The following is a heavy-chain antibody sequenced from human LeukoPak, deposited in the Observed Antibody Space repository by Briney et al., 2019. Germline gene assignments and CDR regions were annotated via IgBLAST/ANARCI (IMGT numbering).Heavy chain of an antibody. CDR3: ARDWYAYCGGDCYSPYYFDY. V-gene: IGHV1-69*04. CDR1: GGTFSSYA. Sequence: SVKVSCKASGGTFSSYAISWVRQAPGQGLEWMGRIIPIFGIANYAQKFQGRVAITADKSTSTAYMELSSLRSEDTAVYYCARDWYAYCGGDCYSPYYFDYRGQGTLVTVSS. CDR2: IIPIFGIA. J-gene: IGHJ4*02. D-gene: IGHD2-21*02.